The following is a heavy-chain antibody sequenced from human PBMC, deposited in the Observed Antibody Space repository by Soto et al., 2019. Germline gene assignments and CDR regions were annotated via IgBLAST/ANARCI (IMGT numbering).Heavy chain of an antibody. CDR3: ARDPIVVVVAASYYYYGMDV. CDR2: IIPIFGTA. Sequence: ASVKVSCKASGGTFSSYAISWVRQAPGQGLEWMGGIIPIFGTANYAQKFQGRVTITADESTSTAYMELSSLRSEDTAVYYCARDPIVVVVAASYYYYGMDVWGQGTTVTVSS. V-gene: IGHV1-69*13. D-gene: IGHD2-15*01. CDR1: GGTFSSYA. J-gene: IGHJ6*02.